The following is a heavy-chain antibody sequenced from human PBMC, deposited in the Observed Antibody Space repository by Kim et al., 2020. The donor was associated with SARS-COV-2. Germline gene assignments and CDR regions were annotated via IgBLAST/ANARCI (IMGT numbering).Heavy chain of an antibody. Sequence: GGSLRLSCAASGFTFDDYAMHWVRQAPGKGLEWVSGISWNSGSIGYADSVKGRFTISRDNAKNSLYLQMNSLRAEDTALYYCAKRYDYKDRPFDYWGQGT. CDR3: AKRYDYKDRPFDY. CDR1: GFTFDDYA. CDR2: ISWNSGSI. V-gene: IGHV3-9*01. J-gene: IGHJ4*02. D-gene: IGHD3-16*01.